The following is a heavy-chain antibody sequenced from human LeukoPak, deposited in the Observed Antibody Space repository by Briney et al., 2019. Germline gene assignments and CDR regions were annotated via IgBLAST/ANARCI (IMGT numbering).Heavy chain of an antibody. CDR1: GGSFSGYY. CDR2: INHSGST. Sequence: PSETLSLTCAVYGGSFSGYYWSWIRQPPGKGLEWIGEINHSGSTNYNPSLKSRVTISVDTSKNQFSLKLSSVTAADTAVYYCARAAPYYGDDAFDIWGQGTMVTVSS. CDR3: ARAAPYYGDDAFDI. J-gene: IGHJ3*02. V-gene: IGHV4-34*01. D-gene: IGHD4-17*01.